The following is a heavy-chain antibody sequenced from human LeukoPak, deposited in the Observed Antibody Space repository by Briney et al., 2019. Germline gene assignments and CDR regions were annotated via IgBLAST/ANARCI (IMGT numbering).Heavy chain of an antibody. V-gene: IGHV3-49*04. CDR3: TRVASRLGDHGPSDI. J-gene: IGHJ3*02. CDR1: GFTFVDYS. D-gene: IGHD3-16*01. Sequence: SGGALRLSCTVSGFTFVDYSMTWVRQGPGKGMEWVGLVGTRIVGGTREYAASVKGRFTISRDESKNTAYLQMNSLKSEDTGVYYCTRVASRLGDHGPSDIWGEGTTVIVSS. CDR2: VGTRIVGGTR.